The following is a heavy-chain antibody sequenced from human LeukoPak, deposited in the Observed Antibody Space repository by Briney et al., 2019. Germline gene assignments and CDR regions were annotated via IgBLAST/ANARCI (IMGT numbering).Heavy chain of an antibody. CDR2: INTNTGNP. Sequence: ASVKVSGKSSGYTYTSYAMNWVRQAPGQGLEWMGWINTNTGNPTYAQGFTGRFVFSLDTSVSTAYLQISSLKAEDTAVYYCASTQHAAVAGNVDYWGQGTLVTVSS. J-gene: IGHJ4*02. CDR3: ASTQHAAVAGNVDY. CDR1: GYTYTSYA. D-gene: IGHD6-19*01. V-gene: IGHV7-4-1*02.